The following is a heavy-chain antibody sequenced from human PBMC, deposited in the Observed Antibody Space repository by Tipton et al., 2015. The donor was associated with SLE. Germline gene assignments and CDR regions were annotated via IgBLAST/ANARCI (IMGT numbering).Heavy chain of an antibody. V-gene: IGHV4-39*07. CDR1: VASINSSSYY. J-gene: IGHJ6*03. CDR3: ARLIPGSYYFYMDV. Sequence: TLSLTCTVSVASINSSSYYWAWIRQPPGKGLEWIGSVFYSGTTYYNPSLKSRATISEDTSKNQFSLRLSSVTAADTAVYYCARLIPGSYYFYMDVWGKGTTVTVSS. D-gene: IGHD2-21*01. CDR2: VFYSGTT.